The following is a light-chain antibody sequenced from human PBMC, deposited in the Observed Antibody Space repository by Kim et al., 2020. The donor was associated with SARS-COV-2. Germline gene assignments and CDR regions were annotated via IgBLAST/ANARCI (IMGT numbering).Light chain of an antibody. J-gene: IGKJ2*01. CDR1: QSISSY. CDR2: AAS. V-gene: IGKV1-39*01. CDR3: QQSYSTPYT. Sequence: SACVGDRVTITCRASQSISSYLNWYQQKPGKAPKLLIYAASSLQSGVPSRFSGRGSGTDFTLTISSLQPEDFATYYCQQSYSTPYTFGQGTKLEI.